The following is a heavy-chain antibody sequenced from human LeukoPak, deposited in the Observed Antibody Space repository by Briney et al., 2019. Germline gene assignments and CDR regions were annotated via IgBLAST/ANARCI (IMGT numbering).Heavy chain of an antibody. D-gene: IGHD1-26*01. Sequence: ASVKVSCKASGYNFIANSIHWVRQAPGQGLEWMGWINPYDGATNYVQKFQGRVTMTRDTSITTAFMEVSGLRSDDTAVYYCARGSGNYFPFVYFPFDYWGQGSLVTVSS. V-gene: IGHV1-2*02. CDR1: GYNFIANS. CDR2: INPYDGAT. CDR3: ARGSGNYFPFVYFPFDY. J-gene: IGHJ4*02.